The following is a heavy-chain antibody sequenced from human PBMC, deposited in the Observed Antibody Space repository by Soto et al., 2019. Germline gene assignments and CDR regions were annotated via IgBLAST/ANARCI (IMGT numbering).Heavy chain of an antibody. CDR1: GFTFSSYW. J-gene: IGHJ4*02. CDR3: ARVLLMVYATYVRSAKKEYYFDY. Sequence: GGSLRLSCAASGFTFSSYWMSWVRQAPGKGLEWVANIKQDGSEKYYVDSVKGRFTISRDNAKNSLYLQMNSLRAEDTAVYYCARVLLMVYATYVRSAKKEYYFDYWGQGTLVTVSS. V-gene: IGHV3-7*01. CDR2: IKQDGSEK. D-gene: IGHD2-8*01.